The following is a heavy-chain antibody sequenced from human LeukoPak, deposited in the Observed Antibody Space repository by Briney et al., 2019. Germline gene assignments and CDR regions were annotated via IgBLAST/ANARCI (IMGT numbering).Heavy chain of an antibody. CDR3: ARETAIRDAFDI. CDR2: ISGSGGST. D-gene: IGHD3-3*02. J-gene: IGHJ3*02. Sequence: GGSLRLSCAASGFTFSSYAMSWVRQAPGKGLEWVSVISGSGGSTYYAGSVKGRFTISRDNSKNTLYLQMNSLRAEDTAVYYCARETAIRDAFDIWGQGTMVTVSS. V-gene: IGHV3-23*01. CDR1: GFTFSSYA.